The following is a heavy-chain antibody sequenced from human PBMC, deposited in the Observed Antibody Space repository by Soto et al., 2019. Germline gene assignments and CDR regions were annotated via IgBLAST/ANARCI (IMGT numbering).Heavy chain of an antibody. Sequence: QVQLQESGPGLVKSSETLSLTCTVSGGSIRDYFWTWIRQPPGKGLEWIGYIYYSGRTNYNPSLKSRVSISVDTSKNHFSLQLRSVTAADTAVYYCARVGGDDFGDSGGFDYWGQGTLVTVSS. CDR1: GGSIRDYF. D-gene: IGHD4-17*01. J-gene: IGHJ4*02. V-gene: IGHV4-59*01. CDR2: IYYSGRT. CDR3: ARVGGDDFGDSGGFDY.